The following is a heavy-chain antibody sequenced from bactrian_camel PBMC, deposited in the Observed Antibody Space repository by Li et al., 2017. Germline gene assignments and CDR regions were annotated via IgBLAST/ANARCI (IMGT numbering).Heavy chain of an antibody. CDR2: ICTGGGGT. CDR1: GDTYTRRC. Sequence: QLVESGGDSVQPGGSLRLACVASGDTYTRRCMGWFRQYPGKEREAVAGICTGGGGTYYADSVKGRFTISQDSAKNILYLQMRSLRPEDTAMYYCAARSVGWCPLFEHWLGKRAYTPAGYFANWGQGTQVTVS. J-gene: IGHJ6*01. V-gene: IGHV3S28*01. CDR3: AARSVGWCPLFEHWLGKRAYTPAGYFAN. D-gene: IGHD1*01.